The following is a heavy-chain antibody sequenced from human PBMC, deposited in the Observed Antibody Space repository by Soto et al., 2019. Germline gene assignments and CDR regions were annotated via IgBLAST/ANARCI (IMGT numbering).Heavy chain of an antibody. D-gene: IGHD2-15*01. V-gene: IGHV1-69*13. J-gene: IGHJ6*02. Sequence: SVKISCKASGGTFSSYAISWVRQAPGHALVWMGGIIPIFGTATYAQKFQGRVTITAAESTSTAYMQLRSLRTDATAVYYCGKYAAYCSGGSCCSGEGPYGLGIWGQRTTVTVSS. CDR1: GGTFSSYA. CDR2: IIPIFGTA. CDR3: GKYAAYCSGGSCCSGEGPYGLGI.